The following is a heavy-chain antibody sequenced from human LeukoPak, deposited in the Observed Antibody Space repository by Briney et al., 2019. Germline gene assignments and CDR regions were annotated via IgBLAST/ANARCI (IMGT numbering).Heavy chain of an antibody. CDR2: INSDGSTT. J-gene: IGHJ5*02. D-gene: IGHD3-22*01. CDR3: AKDSSGYYSNWFDP. CDR1: GLTFSSYW. Sequence: GGSLRLSCAASGLTFSSYWMHWVRQAPGKGLVWVSRINSDGSTTTYADSVKGRFTISRDNSKHTLYLQMNSLRAEDTAVYYCAKDSSGYYSNWFDPWGQGTLVTVSS. V-gene: IGHV3-74*01.